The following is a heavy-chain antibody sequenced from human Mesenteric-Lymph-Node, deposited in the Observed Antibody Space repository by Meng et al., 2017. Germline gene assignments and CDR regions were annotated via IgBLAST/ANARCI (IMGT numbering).Heavy chain of an antibody. D-gene: IGHD6-6*01. CDR3: ARAAARPSDWFDP. V-gene: IGHV2-5*02. J-gene: IGHJ5*02. CDR1: GFSLSTSGVG. CDR2: IYGDDEK. Sequence: QIPLKESGPTLVQPPPTLTLTCTFSGFSLSTSGVGVGWIRQPPGKALECLAIIYGDDEKRYSPSLESRLTVTKDTSKNQVVLTMTNMVPVDTATYYCARAAARPSDWFDPWGQGTLVTVSS.